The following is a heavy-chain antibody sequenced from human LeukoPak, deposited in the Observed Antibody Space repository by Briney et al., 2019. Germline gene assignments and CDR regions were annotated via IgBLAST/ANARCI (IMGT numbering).Heavy chain of an antibody. Sequence: SQTLSLTCAVSGVSISSGGYSWSWIRQPPGKGLEWIGYIYHSGSTYYNPSLKSRVTISVDRSKNQFSLKLSSVTAADTAVYYCARRSRFYDSSGYYYAELLDYWGQGTLVTVSS. V-gene: IGHV4-30-2*01. CDR1: GVSISSGGYS. J-gene: IGHJ4*02. D-gene: IGHD3-22*01. CDR2: IYHSGST. CDR3: ARRSRFYDSSGYYYAELLDY.